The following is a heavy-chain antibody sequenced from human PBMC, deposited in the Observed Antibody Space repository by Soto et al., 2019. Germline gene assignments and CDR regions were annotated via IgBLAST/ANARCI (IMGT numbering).Heavy chain of an antibody. D-gene: IGHD3-3*01. Sequence: GGSLRLSCAASGFTFSSYGMHWVRQAPGKGLEWVAVISYDGSNKYYADSVKGRFTISRDNSKNTLYLQMNSLRAEDTAVYYCAKDPFGVAPYGMDVWGQGTTVTVSS. CDR1: GFTFSSYG. CDR3: AKDPFGVAPYGMDV. V-gene: IGHV3-30*18. J-gene: IGHJ6*02. CDR2: ISYDGSNK.